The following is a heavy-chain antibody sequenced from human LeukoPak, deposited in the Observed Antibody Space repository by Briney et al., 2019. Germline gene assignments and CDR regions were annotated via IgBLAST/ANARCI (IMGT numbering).Heavy chain of an antibody. V-gene: IGHV3-7*04. CDR1: GFTFSSYG. CDR2: IKQDGSEK. D-gene: IGHD5-18*01. CDR3: ARVDTAMVLYAFDI. Sequence: GGSLRLSCAASGFTFSSYGMHWVRQAPGKGLEWVANIKQDGSEKYYVDSVKGRFTISRDNAKNSLYLQMNSLRAEDTAVYYCARVDTAMVLYAFDIWGQGTLVTVSS. J-gene: IGHJ3*02.